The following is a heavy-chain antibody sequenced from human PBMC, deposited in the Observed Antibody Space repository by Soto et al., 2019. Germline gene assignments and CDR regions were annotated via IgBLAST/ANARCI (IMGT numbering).Heavy chain of an antibody. CDR3: ARELHGGSYGMDV. CDR1: GFTFSNYD. V-gene: IGHV3-13*01. J-gene: IGHJ6*02. CDR2: ITTAGDT. Sequence: GGSLRLSYSASGFTFSNYDMHWVFQFTGKGLEWVSGITTAGDTYYPGSVKGRFTISREKAKNSLYLQMNSLSAGDTAVYYCARELHGGSYGMDVWGQGTTVTVSS.